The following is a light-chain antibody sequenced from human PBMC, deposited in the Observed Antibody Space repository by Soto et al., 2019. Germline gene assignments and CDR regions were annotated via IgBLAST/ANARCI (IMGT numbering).Light chain of an antibody. CDR1: QSISSY. CDR3: QQSYSTVLI. CDR2: AAS. J-gene: IGKJ4*01. V-gene: IGKV1-39*01. Sequence: DIQMTQSPSSLSASVGDRVTITCRASQSISSYLNWYQQKPGKAPKLLMYAASSLQRGVPSRFSGSGSGTEFTLTISSLQPEDFATYDCQQSYSTVLIFGGGTKVEIK.